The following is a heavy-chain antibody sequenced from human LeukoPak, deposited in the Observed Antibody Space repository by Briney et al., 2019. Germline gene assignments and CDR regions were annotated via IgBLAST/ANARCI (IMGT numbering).Heavy chain of an antibody. Sequence: SSETLSLTCTVSGGSISSYYWSWIRQPPGKGLEWIGYIYYSGSTNYNPSLKSRVTISVDTSKNQFSLKLSSVTAADTAVYYCARGYQLLSIYYYSYMDVWGKGTTVTVSS. D-gene: IGHD2-2*01. CDR2: IYYSGST. J-gene: IGHJ6*03. CDR1: GGSISSYY. V-gene: IGHV4-59*01. CDR3: ARGYQLLSIYYYSYMDV.